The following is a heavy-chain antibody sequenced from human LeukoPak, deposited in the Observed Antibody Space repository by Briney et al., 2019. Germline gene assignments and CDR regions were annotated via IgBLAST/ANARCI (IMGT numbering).Heavy chain of an antibody. CDR3: AGTYYYDSSGYYHYSL. D-gene: IGHD3-22*01. CDR1: GGSISSSSYY. V-gene: IGHV4-39*07. J-gene: IGHJ4*02. CDR2: IYYSGST. Sequence: PSETLSLTCTVSGGSISSSSYYWGWIRQPPGTGLEWIGSIYYSGSTYYNPSLKSRVTISVDTSKNQFSLKLSSVTAADTAVYYCAGTYYYDSSGYYHYSLWGQGTLVTVSS.